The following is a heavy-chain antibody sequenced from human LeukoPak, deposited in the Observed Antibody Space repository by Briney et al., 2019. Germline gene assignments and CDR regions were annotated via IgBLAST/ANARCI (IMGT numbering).Heavy chain of an antibody. V-gene: IGHV1-18*01. CDR3: ARASGYSCGYHYYYYYGMDV. D-gene: IGHD5-18*01. CDR2: ISAYNGNT. Sequence: ASVKASCKASGYTFTSYGISWVRQAPGQGLEWMGWISAYNGNTNYAQKLQGRVTMTTDTSTSTAYMELRSLRSDDTAVYYCARASGYSCGYHYYYYYGMDVWGQGTTVTVSS. J-gene: IGHJ6*02. CDR1: GYTFTSYG.